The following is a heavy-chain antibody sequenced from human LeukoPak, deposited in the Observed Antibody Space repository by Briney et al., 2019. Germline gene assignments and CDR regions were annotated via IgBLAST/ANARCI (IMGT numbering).Heavy chain of an antibody. D-gene: IGHD6-19*01. J-gene: IGHJ4*02. CDR1: GYSFTGYY. Sequence: GASVKVSCKTSGYSFTGYYIQWVRQAPGQGLEWMGWINPNSGGINYAQKSQGRVTMTRDTSITTAYMELRRLTSDDTAVYYCAKTGRKQWPPYYFDYWGQGTLVTVSS. CDR2: INPNSGGI. CDR3: AKTGRKQWPPYYFDY. V-gene: IGHV1-2*02.